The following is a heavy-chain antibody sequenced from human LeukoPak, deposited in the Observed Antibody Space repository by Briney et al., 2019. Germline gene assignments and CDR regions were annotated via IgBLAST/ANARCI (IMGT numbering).Heavy chain of an antibody. Sequence: PSETLSLTCAVSGGSISSGGYSWSWIRQPPGKGLEWIGYIYHSGSTYYNPSLKSRVTISVDRSKNQFSLKLSSVTAADTAVYYCARADCSSTSCYPFDYWGQGTLVTVSS. CDR2: IYHSGST. D-gene: IGHD2-2*01. CDR1: GGSISSGGYS. J-gene: IGHJ4*02. CDR3: ARADCSSTSCYPFDY. V-gene: IGHV4-30-2*01.